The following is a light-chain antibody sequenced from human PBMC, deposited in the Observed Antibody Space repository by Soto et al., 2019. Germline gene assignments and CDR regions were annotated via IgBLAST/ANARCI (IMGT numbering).Light chain of an antibody. J-gene: IGKJ5*01. CDR1: QSVRTY. Sequence: EIVLTQSPVTLSLSPGERATLSCRASQSVRTYLAWYQVKPGQAPRLLIYDASSRASGVPARFRGSGSGTDFTLTISSLEPEDFALYYCQQRNSWPPITFGQGTRLEIK. CDR3: QQRNSWPPIT. V-gene: IGKV3-11*01. CDR2: DAS.